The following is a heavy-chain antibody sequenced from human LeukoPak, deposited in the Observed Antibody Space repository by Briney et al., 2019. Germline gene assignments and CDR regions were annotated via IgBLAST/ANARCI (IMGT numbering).Heavy chain of an antibody. CDR2: IYHSGNT. J-gene: IGHJ5*01. Sequence: MASETLSLTGTVSGGSISSSSYYWGWIRQPPGKGLEWIGSIYHSGNTYFNPSLQSRVTISVDTSKNQFSLKVSSVTAADTAVYHCARSKCGSTNCSGGNWFDSWGQGTLVTVSS. CDR3: ARSKCGSTNCSGGNWFDS. CDR1: GGSISSSSYY. D-gene: IGHD2-2*01. V-gene: IGHV4-39*07.